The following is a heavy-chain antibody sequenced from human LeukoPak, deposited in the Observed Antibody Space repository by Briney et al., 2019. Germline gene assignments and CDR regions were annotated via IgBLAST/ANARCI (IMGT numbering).Heavy chain of an antibody. CDR3: ARDKIVGATYFDY. V-gene: IGHV3-7*01. D-gene: IGHD1-26*01. Sequence: GGSLRLSCAVSGLSFSSYWMSWVRQAPGKGLEWVANINQDGSEKYYVDSLKGRFTISRDNAKNSLYLQLNNLRAEDTAVYYCARDKIVGATYFDYWGQGTLVTVSS. CDR2: INQDGSEK. CDR1: GLSFSSYW. J-gene: IGHJ4*02.